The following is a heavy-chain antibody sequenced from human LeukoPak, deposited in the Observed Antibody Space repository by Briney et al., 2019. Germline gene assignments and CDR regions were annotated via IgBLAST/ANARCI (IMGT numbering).Heavy chain of an antibody. D-gene: IGHD3-10*01. J-gene: IGHJ5*02. V-gene: IGHV1-8*01. CDR2: MNPNSGNT. CDR3: ARGRVRRGERNWFDP. Sequence: ASVKVSWKASGYTFTSYDINWVRQATGQGLEWMGWMNPNSGNTGYAQKFQGRVTMTRNTSISTAYMELSSLRSEDTAVYYCARGRVRRGERNWFDPWGQGTLVTVSS. CDR1: GYTFTSYD.